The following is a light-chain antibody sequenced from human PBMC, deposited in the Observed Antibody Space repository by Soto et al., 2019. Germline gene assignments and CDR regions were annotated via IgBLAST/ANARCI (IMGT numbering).Light chain of an antibody. V-gene: IGKV3-20*01. CDR1: QSVISNY. J-gene: IGKJ4*01. CDR3: QQYDTSPPLS. Sequence: EIVLTQSPGTLSLSPGDRATLSCMASQSVISNYLAGYQQKPGQAPRLLLYGASRRAIGIPDRFSGSGSGTDFTLNCSRLEPEYLAVYYCQQYDTSPPLSCGGGTKVQIK. CDR2: GAS.